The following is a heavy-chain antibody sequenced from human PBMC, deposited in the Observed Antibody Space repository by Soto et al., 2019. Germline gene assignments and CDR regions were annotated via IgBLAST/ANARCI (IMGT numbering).Heavy chain of an antibody. CDR1: GGSISSYY. V-gene: IGHV4-59*12. D-gene: IGHD3-3*01. Sequence: SETLSLTCTVSGGSISSYYWSWIRQPPGKGLEWIGYIYYSGSTNYNPSLKSRVTISVDTSKNQFSLKLSSVTAADTAVYYCAKDPLFVLRFLEWFHDYWGQGTLVTVSS. J-gene: IGHJ4*02. CDR2: IYYSGST. CDR3: AKDPLFVLRFLEWFHDY.